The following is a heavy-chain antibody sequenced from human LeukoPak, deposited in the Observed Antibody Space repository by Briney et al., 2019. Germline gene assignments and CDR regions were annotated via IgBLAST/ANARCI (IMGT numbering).Heavy chain of an antibody. CDR1: GGSFRGYY. D-gene: IGHD3-9*01. CDR2: INHSGST. Sequence: SETLSLTCAVYGGSFRGYYWSGIRQPPGKGREWIGEINHSGSTNYNPSLKSRVTISVDTSKNQFSLKLSSVTAADTAVYYCARRGRYAGDYWGQGTLVTVSS. J-gene: IGHJ4*02. CDR3: ARRGRYAGDY. V-gene: IGHV4-34*01.